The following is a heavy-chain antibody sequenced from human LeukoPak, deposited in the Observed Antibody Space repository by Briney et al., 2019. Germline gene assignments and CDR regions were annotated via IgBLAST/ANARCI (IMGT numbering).Heavy chain of an antibody. CDR2: IYYSGST. V-gene: IGHV4-39*01. CDR1: GGSISSGSYY. Sequence: RTSETLSLTCTVSGGSISSGSYYWGWIRQPPGKGLEWIGSIYYSGSTYYNPSLKSRVTISVDTSKNQFSLKLSSVTAADTAVYYCARLIGSSWYRSRYFDYWGQGTLVTVSS. CDR3: ARLIGSSWYRSRYFDY. D-gene: IGHD6-13*01. J-gene: IGHJ4*02.